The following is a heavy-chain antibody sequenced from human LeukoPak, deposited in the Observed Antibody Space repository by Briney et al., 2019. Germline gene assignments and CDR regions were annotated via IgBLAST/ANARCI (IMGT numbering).Heavy chain of an antibody. CDR3: ARCEALDYGDYQYYFDY. CDR1: GGSIRSGGYY. V-gene: IGHV4-31*03. J-gene: IGHJ4*02. Sequence: SETLSLTCTVSGGSIRSGGYYWSWIRQHPGKGLEWIGYIYYSGSTYYNPSLKSRVTISVDTSKNQFSLKLSSVTAADTAVYYCARCEALDYGDYQYYFDYWGQGTLVTVSS. CDR2: IYYSGST. D-gene: IGHD4-17*01.